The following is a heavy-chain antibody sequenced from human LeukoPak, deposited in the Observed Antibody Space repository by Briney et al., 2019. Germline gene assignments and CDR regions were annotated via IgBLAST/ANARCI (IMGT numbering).Heavy chain of an antibody. CDR3: ARLHSSSWYLYYFDY. D-gene: IGHD6-13*01. CDR2: MNPNSGNT. CDR1: GYTFTSYD. V-gene: IGHV1-8*03. J-gene: IGHJ4*02. Sequence: GASVKVSCKASGYTFTSYDINWARQATGQGLEWMGWMNPNSGNTGYAQKFQGRVTITRNTSISTAYMELSSLRSEDTAVYYCARLHSSSWYLYYFDYWGQGTLVTVSS.